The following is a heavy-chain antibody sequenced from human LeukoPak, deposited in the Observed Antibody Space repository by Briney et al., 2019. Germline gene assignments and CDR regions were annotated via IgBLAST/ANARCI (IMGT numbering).Heavy chain of an antibody. CDR1: GGSFSGYY. CDR2: INHSGST. D-gene: IGHD6-13*01. Sequence: SETLSLTCAVYGGSFSGYYGSWIREPPGKGLGWSGEINHSGSTNYNPSLKSRVTISVDTSKNQFSLKLSSVPAADTAVYYCARVPPRYSSSWYIWFDPWGQGTLVTVSS. CDR3: ARVPPRYSSSWYIWFDP. J-gene: IGHJ5*02. V-gene: IGHV4-34*01.